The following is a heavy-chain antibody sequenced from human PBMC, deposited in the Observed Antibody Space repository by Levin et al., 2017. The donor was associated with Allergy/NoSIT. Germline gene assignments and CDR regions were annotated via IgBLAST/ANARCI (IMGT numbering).Heavy chain of an antibody. Sequence: ASVKVSCKASGYTFTGYYMHWVRQAPGQGLEGMGWINPNSGGTNYAQKFQGRVTMTRDTSISTAYMELSRLRSDDTAVYYCAREVAVAGRVGFDYWGQGTLVTVSS. CDR2: INPNSGGT. J-gene: IGHJ4*02. CDR3: AREVAVAGRVGFDY. V-gene: IGHV1-2*02. D-gene: IGHD6-19*01. CDR1: GYTFTGYY.